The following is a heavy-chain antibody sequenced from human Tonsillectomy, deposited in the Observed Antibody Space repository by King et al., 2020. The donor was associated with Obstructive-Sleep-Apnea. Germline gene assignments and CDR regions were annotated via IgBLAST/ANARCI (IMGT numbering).Heavy chain of an antibody. J-gene: IGHJ4*02. CDR2: ISYDGSNK. V-gene: IGHV3-30*04. Sequence: VQLVESGGGVVQPGRSLRLSCAASGFTFSSYAMHWVRQAPGKGLEWVAVISYDGSNKYYADSVKGRFTISRDNSKNTLYLQMNSLRAEDTAVYYCARSLVVPAAIGGPYYFDYWGQGHLVTVSS. CDR3: ARSLVVPAAIGGPYYFDY. CDR1: GFTFSSYA. D-gene: IGHD2-2*02.